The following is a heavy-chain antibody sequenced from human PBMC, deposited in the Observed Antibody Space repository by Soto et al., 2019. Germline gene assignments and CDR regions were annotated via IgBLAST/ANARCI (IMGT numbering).Heavy chain of an antibody. CDR2: IIPIFGTA. J-gene: IGHJ6*02. V-gene: IGHV1-69*01. Sequence: QVQLVQSGAEVKKPGSSVKVSCKASGGTFSSYAISWVRQAPGQGREWMGGIIPIFGTANYAQKFQGRVPITADESTSTDYMELSSLRSEDTAVYYCAAGWVQTTYYYYDMDVWGQGTTVTVSS. CDR1: GGTFSSYA. CDR3: AAGWVQTTYYYYDMDV. D-gene: IGHD1-1*01.